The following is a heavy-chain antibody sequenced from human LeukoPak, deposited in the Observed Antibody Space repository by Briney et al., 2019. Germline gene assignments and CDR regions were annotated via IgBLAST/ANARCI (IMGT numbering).Heavy chain of an antibody. CDR1: GYSISSGYY. CDR3: ARGPETLLLWFGELLPTKPQGGFDY. D-gene: IGHD3-10*01. V-gene: IGHV4-38-2*02. J-gene: IGHJ4*02. CDR2: INHSGST. Sequence: SETLSLTCTVSGYSISSGYYWGWIRQPPGKGLEWIGEINHSGSTNYNPSLKGRVTISVDTSKNQFSLKLSSVTAADTAVYYCARGPETLLLWFGELLPTKPQGGFDYWGQGTLVTVSS.